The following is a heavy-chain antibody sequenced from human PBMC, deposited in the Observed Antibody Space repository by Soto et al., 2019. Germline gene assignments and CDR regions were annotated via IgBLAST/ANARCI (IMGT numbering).Heavy chain of an antibody. D-gene: IGHD5-18*01. CDR1: GGSISSGGYY. CDR3: PRDGYNYGSFDY. J-gene: IGHJ4*02. Sequence: PSETLSLTCTVSGGSISSGGYYWSWIRQHPGKGLEWIGYIYCSGSTYYNPSLKSRVTISVDTSKNQFSLKLSSVTAADTAVYYCPRDGYNYGSFDYWGQGPLVTVSS. V-gene: IGHV4-31*03. CDR2: IYCSGST.